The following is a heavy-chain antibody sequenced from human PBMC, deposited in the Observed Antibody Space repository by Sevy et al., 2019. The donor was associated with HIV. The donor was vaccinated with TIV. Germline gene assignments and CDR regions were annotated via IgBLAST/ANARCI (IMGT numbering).Heavy chain of an antibody. D-gene: IGHD3-10*01. J-gene: IGHJ4*02. V-gene: IGHV1-2*02. Sequence: ALVKVSCKASGYTFTGYYMHWVRQAPGQGLEWMGWINPNSGGTNYAQKFQGRVTMTRDTSISTAYMELSRLRSDDTAVYYCARFYYGSGSYFYDYWGQGTLVTVSS. CDR3: ARFYYGSGSYFYDY. CDR1: GYTFTGYY. CDR2: INPNSGGT.